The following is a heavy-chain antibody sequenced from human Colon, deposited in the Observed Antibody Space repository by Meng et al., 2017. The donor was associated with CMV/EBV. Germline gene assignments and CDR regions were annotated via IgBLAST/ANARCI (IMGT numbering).Heavy chain of an antibody. Sequence: GGSLRLSCAASGFTFSSYAMHWVRQAPGKGLEWVAVISYDGSNKYYADSVKGRFTISRDNSKNTLYLQMNSLRAEDTAVYYCARDFAPGGDGMDVWGQGTTVTVSS. CDR2: ISYDGSNK. J-gene: IGHJ6*02. V-gene: IGHV3-30*04. CDR3: ARDFAPGGDGMDV. D-gene: IGHD3-16*01. CDR1: GFTFSSYA.